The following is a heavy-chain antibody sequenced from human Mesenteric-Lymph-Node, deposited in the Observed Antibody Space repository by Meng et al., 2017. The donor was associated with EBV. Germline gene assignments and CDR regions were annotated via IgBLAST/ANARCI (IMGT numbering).Heavy chain of an antibody. J-gene: IGHJ4*02. D-gene: IGHD4-17*01. V-gene: IGHV4-61*01. Sequence: QVQLQESGPGLVKASGTLSLTCTVSGDSASSGSYYWSWIRQPPGKGLEWIGYLYDSGSSKYNPSLKSRVTISVDTSKNQFSLKLNSVTAADTAVYYCARGRDEFGDYGFEDWGQGTLVTVSS. CDR3: ARGRDEFGDYGFED. CDR1: GDSASSGSYY. CDR2: LYDSGSS.